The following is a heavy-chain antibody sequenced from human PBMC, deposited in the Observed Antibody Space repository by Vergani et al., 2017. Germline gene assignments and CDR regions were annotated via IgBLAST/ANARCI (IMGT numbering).Heavy chain of an antibody. V-gene: IGHV3-23*01. Sequence: EVQLLESGGGLVQPGGSLRLSCAASGFTFSSYAMSWVRQAPGKGLEWVSAISGSGGSTYYADSVKGRFTISRDNSKNTLYLQMNSLRAEDTAVYYCAKQSVAVAGRRGAGFDYWGQGTLVTVSS. D-gene: IGHD6-19*01. CDR1: GFTFSSYA. CDR2: ISGSGGST. CDR3: AKQSVAVAGRRGAGFDY. J-gene: IGHJ4*02.